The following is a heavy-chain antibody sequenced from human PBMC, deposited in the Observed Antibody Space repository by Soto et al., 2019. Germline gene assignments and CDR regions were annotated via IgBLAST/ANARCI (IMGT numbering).Heavy chain of an antibody. J-gene: IGHJ4*02. CDR2: IMPGSSHI. CDR3: ARLYYFDASVYRPLDF. Sequence: GGSLRLSCSASGFTFSIYSMNWVRQAPGKGLEWVSYIMPGSSHIFYADSVKGRFTISRDNAKNSLYLEMNSLRGEDTAVYYCARLYYFDASVYRPLDFWGQGILVTVSS. CDR1: GFTFSIYS. V-gene: IGHV3-21*05. D-gene: IGHD3-22*01.